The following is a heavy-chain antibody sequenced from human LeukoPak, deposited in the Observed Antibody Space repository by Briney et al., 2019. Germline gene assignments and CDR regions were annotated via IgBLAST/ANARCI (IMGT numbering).Heavy chain of an antibody. V-gene: IGHV4-59*08. Sequence: PSETLALTCTFSGGSITSYYWSWIRQPPGKGLEWIGYIYYNGNTNYNPSLKSRVTISVDTSKNQFSLKLSSVTAADTAVYYCARKGGILDAFDIWGQGTMFTVSS. D-gene: IGHD6-13*01. CDR3: ARKGGILDAFDI. J-gene: IGHJ3*02. CDR1: GGSITSYY. CDR2: IYYNGNT.